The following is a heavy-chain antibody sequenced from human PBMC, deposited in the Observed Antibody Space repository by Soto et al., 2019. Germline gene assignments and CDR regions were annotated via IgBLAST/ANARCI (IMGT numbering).Heavy chain of an antibody. J-gene: IGHJ3*01. D-gene: IGHD2-21*02. CDR1: GFTFSYYW. Sequence: EVQLVESEGGLVQPGGSLRLSCAASGFTFSYYWMHWVRQAPGQGLVWVSRIHSDGSSTTYADSVKGRFTISRDNAKNTLYLTMNSVRAEDTAVYYCARGDKGAFDLWGQGTMVTVSS. CDR2: IHSDGSST. V-gene: IGHV3-74*01. CDR3: ARGDKGAFDL.